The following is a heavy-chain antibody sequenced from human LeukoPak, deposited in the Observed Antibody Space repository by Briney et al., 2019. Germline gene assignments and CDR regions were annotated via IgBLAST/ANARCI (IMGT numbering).Heavy chain of an antibody. CDR1: GGSFTIYS. J-gene: IGHJ4*02. CDR3: ARETRSGYSDY. D-gene: IGHD3-22*01. V-gene: IGHV4-34*01. Sequence: SETLSLTCAVYGGSFTIYSWTWIRQPPGKSLEWVGEISPSGNTQYNPSLKSRVTISLDASKSQFYLKLNSVTAADTAVYYCARETRSGYSDYWGQGTLVTVSS. CDR2: ISPSGNT.